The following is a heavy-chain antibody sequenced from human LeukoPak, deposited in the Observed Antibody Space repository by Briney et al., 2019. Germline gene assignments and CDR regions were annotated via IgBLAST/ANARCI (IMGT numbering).Heavy chain of an antibody. CDR2: INGDGSST. V-gene: IGHV3-74*01. J-gene: IGHJ4*02. Sequence: GGSLRLSCAASGFTFSSYWMHWVRQAPGKGLVWVSRINGDGSSTTYADSAKGRFTISRDNAKNTLYLQMNSLRAEDTAVYYCTRGMSPAYYWGQGTRVTVSS. D-gene: IGHD2-8*01. CDR3: TRGMSPAYY. CDR1: GFTFSSYW.